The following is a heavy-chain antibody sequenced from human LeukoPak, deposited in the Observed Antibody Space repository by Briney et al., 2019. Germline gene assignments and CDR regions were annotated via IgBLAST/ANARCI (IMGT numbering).Heavy chain of an antibody. D-gene: IGHD1-26*01. CDR1: GYTLTELS. CDR3: ATEYSGSALGAFDI. V-gene: IGHV1-24*01. J-gene: IGHJ3*02. Sequence: ASVKVSCKVSGYTLTELSMHWVRQAPGKGLEWMGGFDPEDGETIYTQKFQDRVTMTEDTSSDTAYMELSTLRSEDTAVYYYATEYSGSALGAFDIWGQGTMVTVSS. CDR2: FDPEDGET.